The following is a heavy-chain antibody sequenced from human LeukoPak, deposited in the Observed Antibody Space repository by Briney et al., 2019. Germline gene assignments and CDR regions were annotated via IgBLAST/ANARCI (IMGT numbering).Heavy chain of an antibody. CDR1: GFTFSNYW. D-gene: IGHD6-19*01. J-gene: IGHJ4*02. V-gene: IGHV3-74*01. CDR3: ARESTSIEVSGYDY. CDR2: INSDGSST. Sequence: GGSLRLSCAASGFTFSNYWMHWVRQAPGKGLVWVSRINSDGSSTSYADSVKGRFTISRDNAKNTLYLQMDSLRAEDTAVYYCARESTSIEVSGYDYWGQGTLVTVSS.